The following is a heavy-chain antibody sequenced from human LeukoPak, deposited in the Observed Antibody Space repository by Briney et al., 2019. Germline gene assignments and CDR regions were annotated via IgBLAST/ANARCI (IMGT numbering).Heavy chain of an antibody. Sequence: GSSVAVSCKASGGTFSSYAISWVRQAPGQGLEWMGRIIPSLCLANYEQKFQGRVTMSRDTSTSTFYMELCSLRSEDTAVYYCARATLWFGELWGVGLDYWGQGTLVPVYS. J-gene: IGHJ4*02. D-gene: IGHD3-10*01. CDR2: IIPSLCLA. CDR1: GGTFSSYA. V-gene: IGHV1-69*04. CDR3: ARATLWFGELWGVGLDY.